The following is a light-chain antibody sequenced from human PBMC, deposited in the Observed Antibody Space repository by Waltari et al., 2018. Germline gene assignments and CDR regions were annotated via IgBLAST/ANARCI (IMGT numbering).Light chain of an antibody. CDR2: DTS. CDR1: QSVSRY. J-gene: IGKJ1*01. Sequence: EIVLTQSPATLSLSPGERVTISCRASQSVSRYLAWYQQKSGQAPRLLIYDTSNRATGIPARFSGSGSGTDFILTINSVEAEDFAVYYCQERSNWPSWTFGQGTKVEIK. V-gene: IGKV3-11*01. CDR3: QERSNWPSWT.